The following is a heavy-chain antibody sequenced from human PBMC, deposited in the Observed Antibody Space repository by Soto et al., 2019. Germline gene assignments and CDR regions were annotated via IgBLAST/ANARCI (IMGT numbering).Heavy chain of an antibody. D-gene: IGHD6-19*01. CDR2: IYYSGST. V-gene: IGHV4-31*03. CDR1: GGSISSGGYY. Sequence: TLSLTCTVSGGSISSGGYYWVWIRRHPGKGLEWIGYIYYSGSTYYNPSLKSRVTISVDTSKNQFSLKLSSVTAADTAVYYCARDGQAGYSSGWPLWGQGTLVTVSS. CDR3: ARDGQAGYSSGWPL. J-gene: IGHJ4*02.